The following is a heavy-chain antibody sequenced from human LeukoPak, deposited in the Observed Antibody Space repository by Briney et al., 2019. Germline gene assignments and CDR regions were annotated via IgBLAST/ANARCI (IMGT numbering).Heavy chain of an antibody. CDR1: GFTFSSYS. CDR3: ARDLVVAGSS. Sequence: GRSLRLSCAASGFTFSSYSMNWVRQAPGKGLEWVSSISSSSSYIYYADSVKGRFTISRDNAKNSLYLQMNSLRAEDTAVYYCARDLVVAGSSWGQGTLVTVSS. V-gene: IGHV3-21*01. D-gene: IGHD6-19*01. J-gene: IGHJ5*02. CDR2: ISSSSSYI.